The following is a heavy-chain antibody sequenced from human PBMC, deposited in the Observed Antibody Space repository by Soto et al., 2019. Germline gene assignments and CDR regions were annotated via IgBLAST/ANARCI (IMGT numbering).Heavy chain of an antibody. CDR3: ARGRTPHYDFWSGRPDSVDY. D-gene: IGHD3-3*01. CDR1: GYTFTSYD. CDR2: MNPNSGNT. Sequence: ASVKVSCKASGYTFTSYDINWVRQATGQGLEWMGWMNPNSGNTGYAQKFQGRVTMTRNTSISTAYMELSSLRSEDTAVYYCARGRTPHYDFWSGRPDSVDYWGQGTLVTVSS. J-gene: IGHJ4*02. V-gene: IGHV1-8*01.